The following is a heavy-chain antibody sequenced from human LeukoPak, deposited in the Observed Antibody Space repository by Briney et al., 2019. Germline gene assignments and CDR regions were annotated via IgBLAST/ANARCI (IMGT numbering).Heavy chain of an antibody. V-gene: IGHV1-69*04. CDR1: GGTFISYA. J-gene: IGHJ4*02. CDR3: ARGYYYNSSGPSFDY. CDR2: IIPILGIA. D-gene: IGHD3-22*01. Sequence: SVNVSCTSSGGTFISYAISWVRQAPGQGLEWMGRIIPILGIANYAQKFQGRVTITADKSTSTAYMELSSLRSEDTAVYYCARGYYYNSSGPSFDYWGQGTLVTVSS.